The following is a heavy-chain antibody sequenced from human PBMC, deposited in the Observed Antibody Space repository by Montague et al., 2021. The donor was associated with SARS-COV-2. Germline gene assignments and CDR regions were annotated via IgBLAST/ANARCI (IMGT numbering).Heavy chain of an antibody. Sequence: TLSLTCTVSGGSISSGSYYWSWIRQPAGKGLEWIERIYTSGSTNYNPSLKSRVTISVDTSKNQFSLKLSSVTAADTAVYYCARLPDQLLWFGELFDYWGQGTLVTVSS. CDR1: GGSISSGSYY. CDR3: ARLPDQLLWFGELFDY. V-gene: IGHV4-61*02. CDR2: IYTSGST. J-gene: IGHJ4*02. D-gene: IGHD3-10*01.